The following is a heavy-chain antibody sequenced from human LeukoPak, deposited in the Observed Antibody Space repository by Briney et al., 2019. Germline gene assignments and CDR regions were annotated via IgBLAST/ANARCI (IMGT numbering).Heavy chain of an antibody. J-gene: IGHJ4*02. D-gene: IGHD3-10*01. Sequence: LPGRSLRLSCAASGFTFSSYGMHWVRQAPGKGLKWVAVISYDGSNKYYADSVKGRFTISRDNSKNTLYLQMNSLRAEDTAVYYCAKDVARFGELLDHWGQGTLVTVSS. V-gene: IGHV3-30*18. CDR1: GFTFSSYG. CDR3: AKDVARFGELLDH. CDR2: ISYDGSNK.